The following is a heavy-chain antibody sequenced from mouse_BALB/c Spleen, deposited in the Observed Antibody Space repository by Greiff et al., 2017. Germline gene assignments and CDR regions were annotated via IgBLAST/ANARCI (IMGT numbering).Heavy chain of an antibody. CDR1: GFALTSYG. V-gene: IGHV2-2*02. D-gene: IGHD1-1*01. Sequence: VQLQESGPGLVQPSQSLSITCTVSGFALTSYGVHWVRQSPGKGLEWLGVIWSGGSTDYNAAFISRLSISKDNSKSQVFFKMNSLQANDTAIYYCARKGNYYGSPWYFDVWGEGTTVTVSS. CDR3: ARKGNYYGSPWYFDV. J-gene: IGHJ1*01. CDR2: IWSGGST.